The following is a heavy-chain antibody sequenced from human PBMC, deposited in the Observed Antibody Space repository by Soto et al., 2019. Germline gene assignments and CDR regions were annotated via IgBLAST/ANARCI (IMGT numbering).Heavy chain of an antibody. Sequence: GGSLRLSCAASGFTFSSYSMNWVRQAPGKGLEWVSYISSSSSTIYYADSVKGRFTISRDNAKNSLYLQMNSLRAEDTAVYYCARDRLRVSDAFDIWGQGTMVTVSS. V-gene: IGHV3-48*01. CDR3: ARDRLRVSDAFDI. CDR1: GFTFSSYS. CDR2: ISSSSSTI. J-gene: IGHJ3*02.